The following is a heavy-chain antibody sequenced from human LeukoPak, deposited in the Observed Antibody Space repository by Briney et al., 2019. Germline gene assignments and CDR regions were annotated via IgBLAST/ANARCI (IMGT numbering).Heavy chain of an antibody. D-gene: IGHD2-2*01. V-gene: IGHV4-30-2*01. CDR1: GGSISSGGYY. CDR3: ARDGVPAANS. Sequence: SQTLSLTCTVSGGSISSGGYYWSWIRQPPGKGLEWIGYIYHSGSTYYNPSLKSRVTISVDRSKNQFSLKLSSVTAADTAVYYCARDGVPAANSWGQGTLVTVSS. CDR2: IYHSGST. J-gene: IGHJ4*02.